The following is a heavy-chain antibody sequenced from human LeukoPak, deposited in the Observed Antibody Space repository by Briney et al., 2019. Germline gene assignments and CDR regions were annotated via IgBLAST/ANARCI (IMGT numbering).Heavy chain of an antibody. Sequence: SETLSLTCTVSGGSISSYYWSWIRQPPGKGLEWIGYIYYSGSTNYNPSLKSRVTISVDTSKNQFSLKLSSVTAADTAVYYCARPRVRFPNWYFDLWGRGTLVTVSS. V-gene: IGHV4-59*01. CDR3: ARPRVRFPNWYFDL. CDR2: IYYSGST. J-gene: IGHJ2*01. CDR1: GGSISSYY. D-gene: IGHD3-3*01.